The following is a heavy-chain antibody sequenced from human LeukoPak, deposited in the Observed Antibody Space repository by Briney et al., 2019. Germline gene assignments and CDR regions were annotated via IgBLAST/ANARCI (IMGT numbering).Heavy chain of an antibody. CDR3: ARYGFSAVWQGGWHAFDI. D-gene: IGHD5-24*01. CDR1: GYTFTSYY. V-gene: IGHV1-46*01. J-gene: IGHJ3*02. CDR2: ISPTSGDT. Sequence: AAVKVSCKASGYTFTSYYVHWVRQAPGQGLQWMGIISPTSGDTIYAQKFQGRVTMTRDMSTNTVYMELSSLRSEDTAVYYCARYGFSAVWQGGWHAFDIWGHGTMVTVSS.